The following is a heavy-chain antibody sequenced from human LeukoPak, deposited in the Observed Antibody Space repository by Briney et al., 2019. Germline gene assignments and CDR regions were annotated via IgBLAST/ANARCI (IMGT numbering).Heavy chain of an antibody. CDR2: IRYDGSNK. V-gene: IGHV3-30*02. CDR3: AKTLRELSGGAFDI. J-gene: IGHJ3*02. CDR1: GFTFSGYG. Sequence: GGSLRLSCAASGFTFSGYGMHWVRQAPGKGLEWVAFIRYDGSNKYYAEPVKGRFTISRDNSKNTLYLQMNSLRAEDTAVYYCAKTLRELSGGAFDIWGQGTMVTVSS. D-gene: IGHD1-26*01.